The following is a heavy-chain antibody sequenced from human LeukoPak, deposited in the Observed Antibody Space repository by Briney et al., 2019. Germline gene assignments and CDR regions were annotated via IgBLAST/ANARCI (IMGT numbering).Heavy chain of an antibody. Sequence: GGSLRLSCSASRFTFSSYTMNWVRQAPGKGLEWVSAISGSGGSTYYADSVKGRFTISRDNSKNTLYLQMNSLRAEDTAVYYCAKGTCSSTSCYMDVWGKGTTVTVSS. CDR1: RFTFSSYT. V-gene: IGHV3-23*01. CDR2: ISGSGGST. J-gene: IGHJ6*03. D-gene: IGHD2-2*01. CDR3: AKGTCSSTSCYMDV.